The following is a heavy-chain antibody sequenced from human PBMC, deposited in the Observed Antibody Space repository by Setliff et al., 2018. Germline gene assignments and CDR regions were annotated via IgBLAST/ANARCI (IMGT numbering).Heavy chain of an antibody. D-gene: IGHD2-2*01. CDR1: GYTFTDYG. V-gene: IGHV1-18*01. CDR2: ISPYSGNT. J-gene: IGHJ4*02. CDR3: SRLVRYCTRTSCQRLSGDDY. Sequence: ASVKVSCKASGYTFTDYGVTWVRQAPGQGLEWVGWISPYSGNTYYAPKFQGRITXTTDTSTTTAYMELKSLRSDDTAIYYCSRLVRYCTRTSCQRLSGDDYWGQGALVTVSS.